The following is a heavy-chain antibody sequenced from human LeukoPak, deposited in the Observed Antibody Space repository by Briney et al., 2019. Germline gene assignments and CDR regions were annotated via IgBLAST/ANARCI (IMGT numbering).Heavy chain of an antibody. D-gene: IGHD3-3*01. Sequence: SGTLSLTCAVSGGSISSSNWWSWVRQPPGKGLEWIGEIYHSGSTNYNPSLKSRVTISVDKSKNQFSLKLSSVTAADTAVYYCARDAGRAYYDFWSGTNWFDPWGQGTLVTVSS. CDR2: IYHSGST. J-gene: IGHJ5*02. CDR1: GGSISSSNW. V-gene: IGHV4-4*02. CDR3: ARDAGRAYYDFWSGTNWFDP.